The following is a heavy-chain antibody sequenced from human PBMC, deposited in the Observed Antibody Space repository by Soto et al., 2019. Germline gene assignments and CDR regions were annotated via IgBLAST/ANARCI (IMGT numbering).Heavy chain of an antibody. CDR3: AMGASPMSAFDI. V-gene: IGHV1-69*13. CDR1: GGTFSSYA. CDR2: IIPIFGTA. D-gene: IGHD3-16*01. Sequence: SVKVSCKASGGTFSSYAISWVRQAPGQGLEWMGGIIPIFGTANYAQKFQGRVTITADESTSTAYMELSSLRSEDTAVYYCAMGASPMSAFDIWGQGTMVTVSS. J-gene: IGHJ3*02.